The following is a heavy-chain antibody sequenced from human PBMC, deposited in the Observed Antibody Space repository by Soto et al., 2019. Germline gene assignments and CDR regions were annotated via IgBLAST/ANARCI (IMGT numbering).Heavy chain of an antibody. CDR1: VFTFSSYA. CDR2: ISGSGGST. J-gene: IGHJ6*02. V-gene: IGHV3-23*01. CDR3: AKFIFGVVTTRDSYYYGMDV. Sequence: WWSLRLSCSASVFTFSSYAMSWFRQAPGKGLEWVSAISGSGGSTYYADSVKGRFTISRDNSKNTLYLQMNSLRAEDTAVYYCAKFIFGVVTTRDSYYYGMDVWGQGTTVTVSS. D-gene: IGHD3-3*02.